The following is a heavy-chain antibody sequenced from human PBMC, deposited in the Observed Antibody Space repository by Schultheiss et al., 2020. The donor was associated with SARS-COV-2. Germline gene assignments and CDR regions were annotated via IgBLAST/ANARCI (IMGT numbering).Heavy chain of an antibody. CDR2: ISGSGGST. V-gene: IGHV3-23*01. CDR1: GFTFSSYA. D-gene: IGHD3-22*01. CDR3: AKDQSTAGYYYDSSCY. Sequence: GGSLRLSCAASGFTFSSYAMSWVRQAPGKGLEWVSAISGSGGSTYYADSVKGRFTISRDNSKNTLYLQMNSLRAEDTAVYYCAKDQSTAGYYYDSSCYWGQGTLVTVSS. J-gene: IGHJ4*02.